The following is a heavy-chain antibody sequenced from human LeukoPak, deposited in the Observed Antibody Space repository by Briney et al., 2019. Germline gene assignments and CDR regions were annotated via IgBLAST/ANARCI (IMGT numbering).Heavy chain of an antibody. J-gene: IGHJ4*02. CDR1: GGSFCGYY. V-gene: IGHV4-34*01. CDR3: ARAPPSNSRIVGATPFDY. CDR2: INHSGST. D-gene: IGHD1-26*01. Sequence: SETLSLTCAVYGGSFCGYYWSWIRQPPGKGLEWIGEINHSGSTNYNPSLKSRVTISVDTSKNQFSLKLSSVTAADTAVYYCARAPPSNSRIVGATPFDYWGQGTLVTVSS.